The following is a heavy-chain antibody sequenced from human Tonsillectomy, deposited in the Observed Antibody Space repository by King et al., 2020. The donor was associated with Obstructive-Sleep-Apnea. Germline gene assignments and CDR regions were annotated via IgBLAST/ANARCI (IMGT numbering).Heavy chain of an antibody. CDR3: AKGRDYGVNSDFDY. V-gene: IGHV3-9*01. J-gene: IGHJ4*02. CDR1: VFTFENYA. CDR2: IRWNSASI. Sequence: VQLVESGGGVVQPGRSLRLSCAASVFTFENYAMHWVRQAPGKGLEWGYGIRWNSASIGYADFVKGRFTISRDNAKNSLYLQMNSLRAEDTALYYCAKGRDYGVNSDFDYWGQGSLVTVSS. D-gene: IGHD4-23*01.